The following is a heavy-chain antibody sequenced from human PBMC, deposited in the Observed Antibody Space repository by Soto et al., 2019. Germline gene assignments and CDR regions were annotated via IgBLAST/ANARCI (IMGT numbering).Heavy chain of an antibody. D-gene: IGHD3-22*01. CDR3: ARDDNSSGYYPGYFDY. V-gene: IGHV4-59*01. Sequence: SETLSLTCTVSGGSISIYYWSWVRQPPGKGLEWIGNIYYTGSTNYNPSLTSRVTISVDTSKNQFSLKLNSVTVADTAVYYCARDDNSSGYYPGYFDYWGQGXLVTVYS. J-gene: IGHJ4*02. CDR1: GGSISIYY. CDR2: IYYTGST.